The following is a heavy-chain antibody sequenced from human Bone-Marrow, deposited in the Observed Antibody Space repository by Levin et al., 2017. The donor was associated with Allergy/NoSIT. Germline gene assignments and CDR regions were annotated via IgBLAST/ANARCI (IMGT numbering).Heavy chain of an antibody. V-gene: IGHV4-31*03. D-gene: IGHD4-11*01. CDR1: GGSLSSGGYY. Sequence: SETLSLTCTVSGGSLSSGGYYYNWIRQHPEKGLEWIGSIYYTGTTFYNPSLKSRLTISVDTSENQLSLRLSSVTAADTALYYCARGGYGNVGLFDVWGQGTLITVSS. CDR3: ARGGYGNVGLFDV. CDR2: IYYTGTT. J-gene: IGHJ4*02.